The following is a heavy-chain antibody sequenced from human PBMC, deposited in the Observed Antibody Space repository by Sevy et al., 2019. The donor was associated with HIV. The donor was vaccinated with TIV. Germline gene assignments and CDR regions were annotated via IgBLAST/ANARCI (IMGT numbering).Heavy chain of an antibody. CDR2: ISYDGSNK. V-gene: IGHV3-30-3*01. CDR3: ALERLSSNVAEYFQN. D-gene: IGHD1-1*01. CDR1: GFTISNNY. Sequence: GGSLRLSCAASGFTISNNYMSWVRQAPGKGLEWVATISYDGSNKHYADSVKGRFTLSRDNSKNSLFLQMNSLRAEDTAVYYCALERLSSNVAEYFQNWGQGTLVTVSS. J-gene: IGHJ1*01.